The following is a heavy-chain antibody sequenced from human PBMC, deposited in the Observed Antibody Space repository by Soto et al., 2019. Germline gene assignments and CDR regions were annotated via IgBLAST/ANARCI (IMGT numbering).Heavy chain of an antibody. CDR3: ARDITSNWFAP. CDR2: IIPILGIA. Sequence: QVQLVQSGAEVKKPGSSVKVSCKASGGTFSSYTISWVRQAPGQGLELMGRIIPILGIANYAQKFQGRVTITADKSTSTAYMELSSLRSDDTAVYYCARDITSNWFAPWGQGPLVTVSS. D-gene: IGHD3-10*01. CDR1: GGTFSSYT. V-gene: IGHV1-69*08. J-gene: IGHJ5*02.